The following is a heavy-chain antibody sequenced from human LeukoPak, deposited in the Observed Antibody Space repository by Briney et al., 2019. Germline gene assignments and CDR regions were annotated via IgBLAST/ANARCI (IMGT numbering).Heavy chain of an antibody. V-gene: IGHV4-39*07. D-gene: IGHD3-22*01. Sequence: SETLSLTCTVSGGSISSSSYYWGWIRQPPGKGLEWIGSIYYSGSTYYNPSLKSRVTISVDTSKNQFSLKLSSVTAADTAVYYCARGRRIHYYDSSGYYEIGAFDIWGQGTMVTVSS. J-gene: IGHJ3*02. CDR2: IYYSGST. CDR1: GGSISSSSYY. CDR3: ARGRRIHYYDSSGYYEIGAFDI.